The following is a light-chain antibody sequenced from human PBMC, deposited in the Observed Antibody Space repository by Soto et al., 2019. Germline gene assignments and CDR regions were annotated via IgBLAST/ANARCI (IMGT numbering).Light chain of an antibody. CDR1: QSVSSN. CDR3: QQYDYWPRT. J-gene: IGKJ1*01. Sequence: EIVMTQSPATLSVSPGERATLSCRASQSVSSNLAWYQQKPGQAPKLLIYGASTRATGIPATFSGSGSGTEFTLPISSLQSEDFAVYYCQQYDYWPRTFGQGTKVEI. CDR2: GAS. V-gene: IGKV3-15*01.